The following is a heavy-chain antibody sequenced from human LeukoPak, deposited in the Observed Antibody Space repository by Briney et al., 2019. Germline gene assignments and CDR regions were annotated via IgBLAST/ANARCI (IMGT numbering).Heavy chain of an antibody. CDR3: ARDGASITIFGVGIDAGHYFDY. J-gene: IGHJ4*02. CDR2: IYYSGST. CDR1: GGSISSSSYY. V-gene: IGHV4-39*07. Sequence: SETLSLTCTVSGGSISSSSYYWGWIRQPPGKGLEWIGSIYYSGSTYYNPSLKSRVTISVDTSKNQFSLKLSSVTAADTAVYYCARDGASITIFGVGIDAGHYFDYWGQGTLVTVYS. D-gene: IGHD3-3*01.